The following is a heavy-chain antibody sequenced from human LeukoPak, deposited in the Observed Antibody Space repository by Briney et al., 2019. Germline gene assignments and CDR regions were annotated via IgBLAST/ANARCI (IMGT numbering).Heavy chain of an antibody. Sequence: GGSLRLSCAASGFTFSSYSMNWVRQAPGKGLEWVSYISSSSSTIYYADSVKGRFTISRDNAKDSLYLQMNSLRAEDTAVYYCARGRVLGSPSSDVWGKGTTVTVSS. CDR1: GFTFSSYS. J-gene: IGHJ6*04. CDR2: ISSSSSTI. D-gene: IGHD2-8*01. V-gene: IGHV3-48*01. CDR3: ARGRVLGSPSSDV.